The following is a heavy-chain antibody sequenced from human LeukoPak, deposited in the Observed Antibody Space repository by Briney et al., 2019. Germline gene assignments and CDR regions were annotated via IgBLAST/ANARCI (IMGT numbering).Heavy chain of an antibody. CDR1: GFTFSSYA. CDR2: ISGSGGST. Sequence: PGGSLRLSCAASGFTFSSYAMSWVRQAPGKGLEWVSAISGSGGSTYYADSVKGRFTISRDNSKNTLYLQMNSLRAEDTVVYYCAKGHYYDSSGYEYYFDYWGQGTLVTVSS. V-gene: IGHV3-23*01. D-gene: IGHD3-22*01. CDR3: AKGHYYDSSGYEYYFDY. J-gene: IGHJ4*02.